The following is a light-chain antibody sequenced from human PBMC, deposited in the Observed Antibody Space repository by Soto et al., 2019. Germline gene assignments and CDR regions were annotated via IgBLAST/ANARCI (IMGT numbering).Light chain of an antibody. CDR3: QQFSSYPLT. CDR1: QTVRNNY. V-gene: IGKV3-20*01. CDR2: DAS. J-gene: IGKJ4*01. Sequence: EIVLPQSPGALSLSPGERATLFCRASQTVRNNYLAWYQQKPGQAPRLLIYDASSRATGIPDRFSGGGSGTDFTLTISRLEPEDFAVYYCQQFSSYPLTFGGGTKVDIK.